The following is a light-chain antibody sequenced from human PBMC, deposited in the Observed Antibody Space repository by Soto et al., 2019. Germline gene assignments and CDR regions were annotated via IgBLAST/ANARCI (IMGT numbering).Light chain of an antibody. CDR2: DNN. CDR3: GAWDSSLMGVV. Sequence: QSVMTQPPSVSAAPGQKVTISCSGSSSNIGGNSVSWYQQLPGTAPKLLIYDNNKRPSGIPDRFSGSKSATSATLDITALQTGDEADYYCGAWDSSLMGVVFGGGTKLTVL. V-gene: IGLV1-51*01. CDR1: SSNIGGNS. J-gene: IGLJ2*01.